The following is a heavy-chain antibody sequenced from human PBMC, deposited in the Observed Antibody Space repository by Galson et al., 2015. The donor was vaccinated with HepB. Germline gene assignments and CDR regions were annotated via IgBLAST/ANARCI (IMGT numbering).Heavy chain of an antibody. CDR2: ISTYGGNT. V-gene: IGHV1-18*04. D-gene: IGHD4/OR15-4a*01. CDR3: ARDRDYRFDY. Sequence: SVKVSCKASGYTFTSNGISWVRQTPGQGLEWLGWISTYGGNTNYAQKFQGRITLNRDTSTSIAYVELRSLRSDDTAVYYCARDRDYRFDYWGQGTLVTVSS. J-gene: IGHJ4*02. CDR1: GYTFTSNG.